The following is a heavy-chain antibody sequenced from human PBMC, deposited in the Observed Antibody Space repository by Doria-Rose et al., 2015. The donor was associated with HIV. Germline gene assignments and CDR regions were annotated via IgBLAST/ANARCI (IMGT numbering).Heavy chain of an antibody. V-gene: IGHV2-26*01. J-gene: IGHJ4*02. CDR1: GVSLSSPGMG. CDR3: ARIKSSRWYHKYYFDF. CDR2: IFSDDER. Sequence: QESGPALVKPTETLTLTCTVSGVSLSSPGMGVSWIRQPPGKALEWLANIFSDDERSYKTSLQSRLTISRGTPKSQVVLTMTDMDPVDTATYYCARIKSSRWYHKYYFDFWGQGTLVIVSA. D-gene: IGHD6-13*01.